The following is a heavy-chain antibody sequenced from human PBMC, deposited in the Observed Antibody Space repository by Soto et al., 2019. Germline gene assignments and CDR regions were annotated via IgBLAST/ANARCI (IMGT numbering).Heavy chain of an antibody. CDR2: MSYDGSNI. CDR3: AKAGAQRVVDY. CDR1: GFPFRSYG. Sequence: GVSLRLSCAASGFPFRSYGMHWVRQAPGKGLEWVAVMSYDGSNIYHADSVKGRFTVSRDNSKNTLYLQMNSLRPEDTAVYYCAKAGAQRVVDYWGQGTQVTVSS. V-gene: IGHV3-30*18. J-gene: IGHJ4*02.